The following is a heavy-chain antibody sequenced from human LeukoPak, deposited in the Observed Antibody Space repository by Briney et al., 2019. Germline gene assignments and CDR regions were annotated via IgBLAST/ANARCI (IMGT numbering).Heavy chain of an antibody. CDR2: IFQSGTI. Sequence: SETLSLTCSVSGYSITSGYYWGWIRQPPGQGLEWIGNIFQSGTIFYNPSLKGRVTMSVDTSKNQFSVKLSSVTAADTGVYYCARGGGINKIVGWFDPWGQGILVTVSS. CDR1: GYSITSGYY. V-gene: IGHV4-38-2*02. CDR3: ARGGGINKIVGWFDP. J-gene: IGHJ5*02. D-gene: IGHD3-22*01.